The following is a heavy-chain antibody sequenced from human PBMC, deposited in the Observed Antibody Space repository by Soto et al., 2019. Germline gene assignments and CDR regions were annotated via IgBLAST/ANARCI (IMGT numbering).Heavy chain of an antibody. J-gene: IGHJ5*02. CDR1: GGSISSGGYY. D-gene: IGHD2-2*01. CDR2: IYYSGNT. CDR3: ARVVRYCSSTSCQNWFEP. Sequence: PSETLSLTCTVSGGSISSGGYYWSWIRQHPGKGLEWIGYIYYSGNTYYNPSLKSRVTISVDTSKNQFSLKLSSVTAADTAVYYCARVVRYCSSTSCQNWFEPWGQGTRVTVSS. V-gene: IGHV4-31*03.